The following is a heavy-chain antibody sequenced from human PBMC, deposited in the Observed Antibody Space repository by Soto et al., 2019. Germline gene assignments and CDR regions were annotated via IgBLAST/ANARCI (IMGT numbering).Heavy chain of an antibody. Sequence: ASVKVSCKASGYTFTSYGISWVRQAPGQGLEWMGWISAYNGNANYAQKLQGRVTMTTDTSTSTAYMELRSLRSDDTAVYYCARDGDYWHGGSYPIWGQGTMVTVSS. CDR3: ARDGDYWHGGSYPI. J-gene: IGHJ3*02. D-gene: IGHD1-26*01. CDR2: ISAYNGNA. V-gene: IGHV1-18*01. CDR1: GYTFTSYG.